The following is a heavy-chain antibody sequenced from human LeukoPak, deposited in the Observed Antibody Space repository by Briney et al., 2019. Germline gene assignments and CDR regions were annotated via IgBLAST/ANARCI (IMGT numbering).Heavy chain of an antibody. D-gene: IGHD2-21*02. J-gene: IGHJ5*02. CDR3: ARGRGGDCYSCWFDP. CDR2: IKQDGSEK. Sequence: GGSLRLSCAASGFTFSSYWMSWVRQAPGKALEWVANIKQDGSEKYSVDSVKGRFTISRDNAKNSLYLQMNSLRAEDTAVYYCARGRGGDCYSCWFDPWGQGTLVTVSS. V-gene: IGHV3-7*01. CDR1: GFTFSSYW.